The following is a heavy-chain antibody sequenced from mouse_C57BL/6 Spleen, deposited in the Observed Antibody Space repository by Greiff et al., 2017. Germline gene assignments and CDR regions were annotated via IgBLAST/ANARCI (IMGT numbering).Heavy chain of an antibody. CDR1: GYTFTDYY. V-gene: IGHV1-26*01. Sequence: VQLQQSGPELVKPGASVKISCKASGYTFTDYYMNWVKQSHGKSLEWIGDINPNNGGTSYNQKFKGKATLTVDKSSSTAYMELRSLTSADSAVDYCARKSRDWYFDVWGTGTTVTVSS. D-gene: IGHD1-1*01. CDR2: INPNNGGT. J-gene: IGHJ1*03. CDR3: ARKSRDWYFDV.